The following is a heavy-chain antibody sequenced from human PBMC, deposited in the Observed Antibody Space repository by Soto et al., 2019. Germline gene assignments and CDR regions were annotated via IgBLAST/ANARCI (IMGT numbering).Heavy chain of an antibody. V-gene: IGHV4-30-2*01. CDR1: GGSISSGGYS. J-gene: IGHJ4*02. CDR3: ARVPDY. CDR2: IYHSVST. Sequence: QLQLLESGSGLVKPSQTLSLTCAVSGGSISSGGYSWSWIRQPPGKGLEYIGYIYHSVSTYYNPSLKSRVTISVDRSKNPFSLRLSSVTAADTAVDYCARVPDYWGQGTLVTVSS.